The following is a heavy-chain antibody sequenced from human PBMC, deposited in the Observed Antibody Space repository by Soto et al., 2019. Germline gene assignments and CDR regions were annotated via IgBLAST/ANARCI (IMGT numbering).Heavy chain of an antibody. J-gene: IGHJ4*02. V-gene: IGHV1-69*01. Sequence: QVQLVQSGAEVKKPGSSVKVSCKASGGTFSSYAISWVRQAPGQGLEWMGGIIPIFGTANYAQKFQGRVTITADESTSTAYMELSSLRSEDTAVYYCVRDHVADSYGSSGWGYWGQGTLVTVSS. CDR3: VRDHVADSYGSSGWGY. D-gene: IGHD5-18*01. CDR2: IIPIFGTA. CDR1: GGTFSSYA.